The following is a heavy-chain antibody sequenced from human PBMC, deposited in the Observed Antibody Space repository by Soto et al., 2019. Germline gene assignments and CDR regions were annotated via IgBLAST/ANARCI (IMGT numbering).Heavy chain of an antibody. J-gene: IGHJ3*02. CDR1: GITFINAW. V-gene: IGHV3-15*01. D-gene: IGHD6-13*01. CDR3: TTTRPGTNVFDN. Sequence: PGWSLRLSCASSGITFINAWMNWVRQAPGKGLEYIGRIRSKTDGGTTEYAAPVEGRFTISRDDSKNTLYLQMGGLKTEDTAVYYCTTTRPGTNVFDNWGQGTLVTVSS. CDR2: IRSKTDGGTT.